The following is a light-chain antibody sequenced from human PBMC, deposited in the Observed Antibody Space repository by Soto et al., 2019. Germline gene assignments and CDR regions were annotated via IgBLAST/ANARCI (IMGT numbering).Light chain of an antibody. V-gene: IGKV1-5*03. CDR2: KAS. Sequence: DIQMTQSPSTLSASVGDRVTITCRASQSISSWLAWYQQKPGKAPKLLIYKASSLESGVPSRFSGGGSGTESTLTISSLQPDDFATYYCQQYNSYSWTFGQGTKVEIK. CDR1: QSISSW. CDR3: QQYNSYSWT. J-gene: IGKJ1*01.